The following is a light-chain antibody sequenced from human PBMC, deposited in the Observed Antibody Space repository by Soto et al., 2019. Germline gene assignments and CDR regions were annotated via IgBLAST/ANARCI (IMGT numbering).Light chain of an antibody. CDR2: DAS. CDR1: QSVSSY. Sequence: EIVLTQSPATQSLSPGERATLSCRASQSVSSYLAWYQQKPGQAPRLLIYDASNRATGIPARFSGSGSGTDFTLTISSLEPEDIAVYYCQQRSNWPPITFGQGTRLEIK. V-gene: IGKV3-11*01. J-gene: IGKJ5*01. CDR3: QQRSNWPPIT.